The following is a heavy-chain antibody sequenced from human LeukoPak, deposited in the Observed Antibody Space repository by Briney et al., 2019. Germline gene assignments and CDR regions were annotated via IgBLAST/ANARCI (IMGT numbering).Heavy chain of an antibody. CDR2: ISSSGSTI. J-gene: IGHJ4*02. CDR1: GFTFSSYE. D-gene: IGHD3-9*01. Sequence: GGSLRLSCAASGFTFSSYEMNWVRQAPGKGLEWVSYISSSGSTIYYADSVKGRFTISRDNAKNSLYLQMNSLRAEDTAVYYCARARENYDILTGYSPYFDYWGQGTLVTVSS. CDR3: ARARENYDILTGYSPYFDY. V-gene: IGHV3-48*03.